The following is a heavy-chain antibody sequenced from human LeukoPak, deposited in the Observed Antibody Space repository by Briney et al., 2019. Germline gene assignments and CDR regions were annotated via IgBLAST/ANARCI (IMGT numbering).Heavy chain of an antibody. Sequence: PGGSLRLSCAASGFTFSSYGMHWVRQAPGKGLEWVAVIWYDGSNKYYADSVKGRFTISRDNSKNTLYLQMNSLRAEDTAVYYCARESIAAAANWFDPWGQGTLVTVSS. D-gene: IGHD6-13*01. CDR1: GFTFSSYG. CDR2: IWYDGSNK. J-gene: IGHJ5*02. CDR3: ARESIAAAANWFDP. V-gene: IGHV3-33*01.